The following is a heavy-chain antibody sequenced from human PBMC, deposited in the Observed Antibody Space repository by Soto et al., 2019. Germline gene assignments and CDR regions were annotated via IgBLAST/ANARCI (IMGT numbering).Heavy chain of an antibody. CDR2: IERDDDDK. J-gene: IGHJ6*02. CDR3: ARSIRGPRRFNGMDV. Sequence: SGPTLVNPTETLTLTCTFSGFSLTSPGMCVSWIRQSPGKALEWLALIERDDDDKYYSTSLKTRLIISKDTRKNQVVLTMANMEPADTATYYCARSIRGPRRFNGMDVWGQGTTVTSP. CDR1: GFSLTSPGMC. V-gene: IGHV2-70*13. D-gene: IGHD1-20*01.